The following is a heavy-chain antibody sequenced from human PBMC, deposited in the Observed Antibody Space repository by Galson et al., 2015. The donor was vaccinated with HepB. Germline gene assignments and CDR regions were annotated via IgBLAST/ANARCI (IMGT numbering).Heavy chain of an antibody. CDR1: GFTFSSYS. CDR2: ISSGSRTI. V-gene: IGHV3-48*01. D-gene: IGHD3-3*01. CDR3: ARGGGDYYDFFDY. Sequence: SLRLSCAASGFTFSSYSMNWVRQAPGKGLEWVSYISSGSRTIYYADSVKGRFTISRDNAKNSLYLQMNSLRAEDTAVYYCARGGGDYYDFFDYWGQGTLVTVSS. J-gene: IGHJ4*02.